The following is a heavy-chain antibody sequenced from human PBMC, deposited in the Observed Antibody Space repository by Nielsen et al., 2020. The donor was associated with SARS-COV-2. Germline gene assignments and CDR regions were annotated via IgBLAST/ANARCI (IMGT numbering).Heavy chain of an antibody. CDR3: ARDLGYSGYDSGFGY. CDR1: GYTFTSYD. V-gene: IGHV1-8*01. D-gene: IGHD5-12*01. J-gene: IGHJ4*02. CDR2: MNPNSGNT. Sequence: ASVKVSCKASGYTFTSYDINWVRQATGQGLEWMGWMNPNSGNTGYAQKFQGRVTMTRNTSISTAYMELRSLRSDDTAVYYCARDLGYSGYDSGFGYWGQGTLVTVSS.